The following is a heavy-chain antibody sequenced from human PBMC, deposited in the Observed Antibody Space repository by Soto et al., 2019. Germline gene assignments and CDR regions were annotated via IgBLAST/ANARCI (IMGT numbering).Heavy chain of an antibody. D-gene: IGHD3-22*01. V-gene: IGHV5-51*01. CDR2: IFPSDSDT. Sequence: ESLKISCRTSGYRFTSYWIARVRQMPGKGLEWMGIIFPSDSDTRYSPSFQGQVTISADRSTSTVFLQWASLKASDTAVYFCARKDKSGYFNWFDPWGQGTLVTVSS. J-gene: IGHJ5*02. CDR1: GYRFTSYW. CDR3: ARKDKSGYFNWFDP.